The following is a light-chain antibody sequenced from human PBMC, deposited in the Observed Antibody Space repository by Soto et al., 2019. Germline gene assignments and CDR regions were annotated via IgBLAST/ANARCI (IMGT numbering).Light chain of an antibody. V-gene: IGLV1-40*01. CDR2: ANT. CDR1: SSNIGTGFH. J-gene: IGLJ1*01. Sequence: QSVLTQPPSVSGAPGQRVTISCTGSSSNIGTGFHVHWYQQLPGAAPKLLIYANTNRPSGVPARFSASKSGTSASLAITGLQAEDEADYYCQAQDRGLGALYVFGTGTKVTVL. CDR3: QAQDRGLGALYV.